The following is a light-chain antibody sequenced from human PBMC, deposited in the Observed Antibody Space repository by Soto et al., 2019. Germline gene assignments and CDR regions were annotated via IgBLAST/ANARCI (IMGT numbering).Light chain of an antibody. Sequence: QAVVTQESSFSVSPGGTVTLTCGLISGSVSTANNPNWYQQTPGQAPRTLIYSTTTRSSGVPDRFSGSILGNKAALTISGAQADDESDYYCALLMGNGVSVFGTGTKLTVL. CDR2: STT. CDR1: SGSVSTANN. J-gene: IGLJ1*01. CDR3: ALLMGNGVSV. V-gene: IGLV8-61*01.